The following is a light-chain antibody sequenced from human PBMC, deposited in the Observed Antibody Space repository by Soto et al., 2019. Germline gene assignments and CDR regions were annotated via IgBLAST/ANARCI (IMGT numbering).Light chain of an antibody. V-gene: IGKV1-9*01. CDR1: QGISSY. CDR2: AAS. J-gene: IGKJ1*01. CDR3: QQVNSYPRT. Sequence: DIQLTQSPSFLSASVGDRITITCRASQGISSYLAWYQQKPGKAPKLLIYAASTLQSGVPSRFSGSGSGTEFTLTISSLQPEDCATYYCQQVNSYPRTFGQGTKVEIK.